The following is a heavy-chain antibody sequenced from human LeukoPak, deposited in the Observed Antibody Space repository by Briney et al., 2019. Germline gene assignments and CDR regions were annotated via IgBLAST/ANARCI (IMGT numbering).Heavy chain of an antibody. CDR2: INWNGGST. V-gene: IGHV3-20*04. D-gene: IGHD2-15*01. Sequence: PGGSLRLSCAASGFTFDDYGMSWVRQAPGKGLEWVSGINWNGGSTGYADSVKGRFAISRDNAKNSLYLQMNSLRAEDTALYYCARTTSGYCSGGSCYSKGTFDYWGQGTLVTVSS. J-gene: IGHJ4*02. CDR3: ARTTSGYCSGGSCYSKGTFDY. CDR1: GFTFDDYG.